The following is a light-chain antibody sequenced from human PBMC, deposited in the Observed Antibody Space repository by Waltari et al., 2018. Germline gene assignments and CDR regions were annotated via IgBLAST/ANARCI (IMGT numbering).Light chain of an antibody. CDR2: KAS. V-gene: IGKV1-5*03. Sequence: DIQMTQSPSTLSASVGARVTITCRASQSISSWLAWYQQKPGKAPKVLIYKASSLESGVPSRFSGSGSGTEFTLTISSLQPDDFATYYCQQYNSYSWTFGQGTKVEIK. J-gene: IGKJ1*01. CDR3: QQYNSYSWT. CDR1: QSISSW.